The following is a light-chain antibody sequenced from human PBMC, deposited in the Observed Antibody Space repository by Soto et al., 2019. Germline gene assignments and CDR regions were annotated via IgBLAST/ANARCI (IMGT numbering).Light chain of an antibody. V-gene: IGLV2-14*01. CDR1: SSDVGAYNY. CDR3: SSKRDSSTLCV. J-gene: IGLJ1*01. CDR2: EVT. Sequence: QSVLTQPASVSGSPGQSITISCTGTSSDVGAYNYVSWYQHHPGKVPKLLIYEVTNRPSRVSDRFSGSKSGNTASLTISGLQAEDEADYYCSSKRDSSTLCVFGTGTKVTVL.